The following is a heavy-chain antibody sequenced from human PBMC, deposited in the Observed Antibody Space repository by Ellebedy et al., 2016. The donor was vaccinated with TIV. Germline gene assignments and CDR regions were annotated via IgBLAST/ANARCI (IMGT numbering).Heavy chain of an antibody. J-gene: IGHJ6*02. CDR1: GYTFTSYA. V-gene: IGHV1-3*01. Sequence: ASVKVSXKASGYTFTSYAMHWVRQAPGQRLEWMGWINAGNGNTKYSQKFQDRVTITRDTSTSTAYMELRSLRSDDTAVYYCARPTSLRYYYYGMDVWGQGTTVTVSS. CDR3: ARPTSLRYYYYGMDV. CDR2: INAGNGNT.